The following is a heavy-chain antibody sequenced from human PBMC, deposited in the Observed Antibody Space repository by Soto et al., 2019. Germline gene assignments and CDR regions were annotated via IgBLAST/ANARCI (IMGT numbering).Heavy chain of an antibody. CDR1: GFVLSSYS. D-gene: IGHD5-18*01. CDR3: ARSYSYGFGY. CDR2: IGTGTRTR. J-gene: IGHJ4*02. V-gene: IGHV3-48*01. Sequence: GGALRFSCAAAGFVLSSYSMSWVRQAPGKGLEWVSYIGTGTRTRYYADSVKGRFTISRDNGKNSLFLQMNSLRAEDTALYYWARSYSYGFGYWGQGTLVTVSS.